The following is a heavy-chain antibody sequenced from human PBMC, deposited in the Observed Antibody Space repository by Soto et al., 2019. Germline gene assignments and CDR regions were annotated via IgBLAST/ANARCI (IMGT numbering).Heavy chain of an antibody. V-gene: IGHV1-2*02. Sequence: QVQLVQSGAEVKKPVASVKVSCKASGYTFTGYYLHWVRQAPGQGLEWMGWINPNSGGTNYAQKFQGRVTMTRDTSISTAYMELSRLRSDDTAVYYCARVIVAAGIIIDYWGQGTLVTVSS. CDR3: ARVIVAAGIIIDY. J-gene: IGHJ4*02. CDR2: INPNSGGT. CDR1: GYTFTGYY. D-gene: IGHD6-13*01.